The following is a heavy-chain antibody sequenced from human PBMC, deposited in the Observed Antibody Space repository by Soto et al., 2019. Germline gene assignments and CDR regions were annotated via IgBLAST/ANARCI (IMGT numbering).Heavy chain of an antibody. Sequence: GGSLRLSCAASGFTFSDYDMHWVRQAPGKRLEWVAVLWRDGSKVYYADSVKGRFTISRDNSKNTLYLEMNSLRVEDTAAYYCARDGTGWTGGDHWGQGTLVTASS. CDR1: GFTFSDYD. J-gene: IGHJ4*02. V-gene: IGHV3-33*01. CDR3: ARDGTGWTGGDH. CDR2: LWRDGSKV. D-gene: IGHD6-19*01.